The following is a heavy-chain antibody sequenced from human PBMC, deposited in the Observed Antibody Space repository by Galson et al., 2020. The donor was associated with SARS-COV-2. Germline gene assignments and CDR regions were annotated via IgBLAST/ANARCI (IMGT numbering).Heavy chain of an antibody. CDR3: AKEEIVDPLAFDI. CDR1: GFTFSSYG. CDR2: ISYNGSNK. V-gene: IGHV3-30*18. J-gene: IGHJ3*02. Sequence: GGSLRLSCAASGFTFSSYGMHWVRQAPGKGLEWVAVISYNGSNKYYADSVKGRFTISRDNSKNTLYLQMNSLRAEDTAVYYCAKEEIVDPLAFDIWGQGTMVTVSS. D-gene: IGHD3-22*01.